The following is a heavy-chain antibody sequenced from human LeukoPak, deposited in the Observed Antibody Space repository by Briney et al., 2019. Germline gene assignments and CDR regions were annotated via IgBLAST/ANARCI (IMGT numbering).Heavy chain of an antibody. D-gene: IGHD3-22*01. CDR2: ISYDGRNT. J-gene: IGHJ5*02. Sequence: GGSLRLSCAASGFTFTRYNIHWVRQAPGKGLEWVAVISYDGRNTYYADSVKGRFTISRDNSKHTLYLQMNSLRAADTAVYFCAREYTSGWFDHWGQGTLVTVSS. CDR3: AREYTSGWFDH. V-gene: IGHV3-30*04. CDR1: GFTFTRYN.